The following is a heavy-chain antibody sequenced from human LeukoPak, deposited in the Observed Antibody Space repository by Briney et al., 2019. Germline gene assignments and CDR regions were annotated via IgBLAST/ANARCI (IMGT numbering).Heavy chain of an antibody. V-gene: IGHV4-59*01. CDR3: ARKEAVPGAGGFDF. CDR1: GDSINGYY. CDR2: VYFSGST. D-gene: IGHD6-19*01. Sequence: SETLSLTCIVSGDSINGYYWTWLRQPPGKGLEWIGHVYFSGSTNHNPSLKSRVTISINTSKNQFSLNLNSVTAADTAVYYCARKEAVPGAGGFDFWGQGTLVTVSS. J-gene: IGHJ4*02.